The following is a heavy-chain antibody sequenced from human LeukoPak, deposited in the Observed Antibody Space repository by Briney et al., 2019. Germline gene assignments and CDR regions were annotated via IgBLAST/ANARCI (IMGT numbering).Heavy chain of an antibody. J-gene: IGHJ3*02. D-gene: IGHD4-11*01. CDR3: ARDRPTTVTTPDAFDI. CDR2: ISAYNGNT. V-gene: IGHV1-18*01. CDR1: GYTFTSYG. Sequence: ASVKVSCKASGYTFTSYGISWVRQAPGQGLEWMGWISAYNGNTNYAQKLQGRVTMTTDTPTSTAYMELRSLRSDDTAVYYCARDRPTTVTTPDAFDIWGQGTMVTVSS.